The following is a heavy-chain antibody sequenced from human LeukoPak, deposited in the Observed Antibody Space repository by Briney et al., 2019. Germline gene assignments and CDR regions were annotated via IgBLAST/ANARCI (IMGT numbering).Heavy chain of an antibody. CDR1: GFTFYNYA. Sequence: GGSLRLSCAASGFTFYNYAMSWVRQAPGKGLEWVSAITGSGTDTFHADSVKGRFTISRDNSESTLYLQMNSLRAEDTAVYYCAKRLQFDPWGQGTLVTVSS. CDR3: AKRLQFDP. V-gene: IGHV3-23*01. J-gene: IGHJ5*02. CDR2: ITGSGTDT.